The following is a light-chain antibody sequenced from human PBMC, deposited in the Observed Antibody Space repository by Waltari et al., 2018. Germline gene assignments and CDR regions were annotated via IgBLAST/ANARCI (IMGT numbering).Light chain of an antibody. Sequence: QSALTQPASVSGSPGQSITISCIVTSNDVGGYHYVSWYQQHPGKAPKLMIYEVSNRPSGVSNRFSASKSGNTASLTISGLQADDEADYYCSSYTSASTLVFGTGTKVTVL. J-gene: IGLJ1*01. CDR3: SSYTSASTLV. CDR2: EVS. CDR1: SNDVGGYHY. V-gene: IGLV2-14*01.